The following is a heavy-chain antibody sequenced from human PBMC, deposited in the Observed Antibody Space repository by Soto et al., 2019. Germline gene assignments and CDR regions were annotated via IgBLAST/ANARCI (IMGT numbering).Heavy chain of an antibody. Sequence: GGSLRLSCAASGFTFSSYAMSWVRQAPGKGLEWVSAISGSGGSTYYADSVKGRFTISRDNSKNTLYLQMNSLRAEDTAVYYCAKDLGNYYDSSGYYYADYYYYYYGMDVWGQGTTVTVSS. CDR1: GFTFSSYA. J-gene: IGHJ6*02. V-gene: IGHV3-23*01. D-gene: IGHD3-22*01. CDR3: AKDLGNYYDSSGYYYADYYYYYYGMDV. CDR2: ISGSGGST.